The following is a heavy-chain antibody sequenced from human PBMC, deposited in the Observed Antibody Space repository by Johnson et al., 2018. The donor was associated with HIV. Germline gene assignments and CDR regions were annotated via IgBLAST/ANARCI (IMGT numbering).Heavy chain of an antibody. CDR1: GFTVSSNY. Sequence: EVQLVESGGGLIHPGGSLRLSCAASGFTVSSNYMSWVRQAPGKGLEWVSVIYSGGSTYYADSVKGRFTISRDNSNNTLYLQMNSLRSEDTAMYFCTRSHTWNYLDAFDIWGQGTMVTVSS. CDR2: IYSGGST. J-gene: IGHJ3*02. D-gene: IGHD1-20*01. V-gene: IGHV3-66*03. CDR3: TRSHTWNYLDAFDI.